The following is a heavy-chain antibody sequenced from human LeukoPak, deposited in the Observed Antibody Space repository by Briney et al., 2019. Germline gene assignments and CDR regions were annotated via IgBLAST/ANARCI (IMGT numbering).Heavy chain of an antibody. CDR1: GYTFTGYY. J-gene: IGHJ4*02. CDR3: ARGLDDYSNYVGLDY. D-gene: IGHD4-11*01. Sequence: ASVKVSCKASGYTFTGYYMHWVRQAPGQGLEWMGWINPNSGGTNYAQKFQGRVTMTRDTSISTAYMELSSLRSEDTAVYYCARGLDDYSNYVGLDYWGQGTLVTVSS. CDR2: INPNSGGT. V-gene: IGHV1-2*02.